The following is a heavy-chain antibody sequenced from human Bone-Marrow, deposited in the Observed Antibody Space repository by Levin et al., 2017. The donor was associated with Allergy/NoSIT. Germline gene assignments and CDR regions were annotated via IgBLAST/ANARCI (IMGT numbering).Heavy chain of an antibody. CDR3: ARARWGGATGADY. J-gene: IGHJ4*02. CDR2: IDNDGSST. D-gene: IGHD1-26*01. CDR1: GFTFSSYW. V-gene: IGHV3-74*01. Sequence: GGSLRLSCAASGFTFSSYWMHWVRQDPGKGLVWVSRIDNDGSSTSYADSVKGRFTISRDNAQNTLYLQMNSLRAEDTAVYYCARARWGGATGADYWGQGTLVTVSS.